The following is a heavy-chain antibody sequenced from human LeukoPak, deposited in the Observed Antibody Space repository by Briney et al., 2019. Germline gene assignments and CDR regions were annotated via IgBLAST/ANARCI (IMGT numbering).Heavy chain of an antibody. CDR1: GFPFNAYW. D-gene: IGHD6-13*01. CDR2: IRQDGDTK. Sequence: GGSLRLSCAASGFPFNAYWMTWVRQAPGKGLEWVANIRQDGDTKYYVDSVKGRFTISRDNAMNSLYLQMNSLRAEDTAIYYCARSLPYGTTWYGRSDFWGQGTPVTVSS. CDR3: ARSLPYGTTWYGRSDF. J-gene: IGHJ4*02. V-gene: IGHV3-7*03.